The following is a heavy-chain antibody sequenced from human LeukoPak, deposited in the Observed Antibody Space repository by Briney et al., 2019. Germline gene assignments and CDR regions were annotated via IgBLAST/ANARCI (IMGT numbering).Heavy chain of an antibody. J-gene: IGHJ5*02. D-gene: IGHD6-13*01. CDR2: MNHSGST. CDR1: GGSFSGYY. V-gene: IGHV4-34*01. CDR3: ASRMYSKPFDP. Sequence: SETLSLTCAVYGGSFSGYYWSWIRQPPGKGLEWIGEMNHSGSTNYNPSLKSRVTISVDTSKNQFSLKLSSVTACDAAVFYCASRMYSKPFDPWGQGTLVTVSS.